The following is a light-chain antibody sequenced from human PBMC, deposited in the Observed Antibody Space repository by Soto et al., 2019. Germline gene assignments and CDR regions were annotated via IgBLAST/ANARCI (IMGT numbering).Light chain of an antibody. CDR2: DAS. CDR3: QQRSSWLT. V-gene: IGKV3-11*01. CDR1: QSVSSY. J-gene: IGKJ4*01. Sequence: EIVLTQSPATLSLSPGERATLSCRASQSVSSYLAWYQQKAGQAPRLLIYDASNRATGIPARFSGSGSGTDFTLTISSLEPEDFAVYYCQQRSSWLTFGGGTKVDIK.